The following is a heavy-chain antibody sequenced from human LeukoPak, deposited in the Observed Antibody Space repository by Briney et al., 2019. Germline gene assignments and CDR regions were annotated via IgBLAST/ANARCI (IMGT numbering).Heavy chain of an antibody. Sequence: PGGSLRLSCAASGFTFSSYAMHWVRQAPGKGLEWVAVISYDGSNKYYADSVKGRFTISRDNSKNTLYLQMNSLRAEDTAVYYCARELVIVVVINSNDAFDIWGQGTMVTVSS. CDR1: GFTFSSYA. D-gene: IGHD3-22*01. CDR2: ISYDGSNK. J-gene: IGHJ3*02. V-gene: IGHV3-30*04. CDR3: ARELVIVVVINSNDAFDI.